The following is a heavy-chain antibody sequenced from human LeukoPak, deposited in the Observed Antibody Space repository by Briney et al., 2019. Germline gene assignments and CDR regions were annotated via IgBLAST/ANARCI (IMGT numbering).Heavy chain of an antibody. CDR1: GGSFSGYY. CDR3: ARRYDYVWGSYRIDY. D-gene: IGHD3-16*02. Sequence: SETLSLTCAVYGGSFSGYYWSWIRQSPGKGLEWIGEINHSGSTYYSPSLKSRVTISVDTSKNQFSLKLSSVTAADTAVYYCARRYDYVWGSYRIDYWGQGTLVTVSS. CDR2: INHSGST. J-gene: IGHJ4*02. V-gene: IGHV4-34*01.